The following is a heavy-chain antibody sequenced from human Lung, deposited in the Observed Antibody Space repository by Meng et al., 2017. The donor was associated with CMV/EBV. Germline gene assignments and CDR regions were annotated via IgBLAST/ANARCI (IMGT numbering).Heavy chain of an antibody. Sequence: GGSLRLXXXXSAFTFSSYSMNWVRQAPGKGLEWVSFISSTSRYIFYADSVKGRFTISRDNAKNSVYIQMNSLRVEDTAVYYCAGAFRGGYYTNDYWGQETXVTVSS. J-gene: IGHJ4*02. D-gene: IGHD3-3*01. V-gene: IGHV3-21*01. CDR3: AGAFRGGYYTNDY. CDR2: ISSTSRYI. CDR1: AFTFSSYS.